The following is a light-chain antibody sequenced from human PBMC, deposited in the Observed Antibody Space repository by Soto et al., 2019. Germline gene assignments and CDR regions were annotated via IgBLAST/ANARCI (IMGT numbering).Light chain of an antibody. CDR2: DVT. CDR1: NSDVGGYIY. CDR3: SSYTSSSSSV. Sequence: QSALTPPASVSLSPGQSITISCTRTNSDVGGYIYVSWYQQHTGKAPKLMIYDVTSRPSGVSYRFSGSKSGNTASLTISGLQAEDEADYYCSSYTSSSSSVFGTGTKVTVL. V-gene: IGLV2-14*01. J-gene: IGLJ1*01.